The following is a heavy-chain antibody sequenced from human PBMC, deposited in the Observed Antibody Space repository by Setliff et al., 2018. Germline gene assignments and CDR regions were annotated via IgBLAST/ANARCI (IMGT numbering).Heavy chain of an antibody. CDR2: VYYSGTA. J-gene: IGHJ4*02. Sequence: SETLSLTCTVSDGSLSTYYWSWIRQPPGKGLEFIGYVYYSGTANCSPSLRSRLTISVDTSKNQFSLKLRSVTAADTAVYYCARGGTFRYFDFWGQGAPVTV. D-gene: IGHD5-12*01. CDR3: ARGGTFRYFDF. CDR1: DGSLSTYY. V-gene: IGHV4-59*01.